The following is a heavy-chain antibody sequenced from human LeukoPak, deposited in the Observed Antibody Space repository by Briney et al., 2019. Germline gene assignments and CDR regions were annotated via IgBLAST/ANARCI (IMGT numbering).Heavy chain of an antibody. CDR1: GGPLTSYY. CDR2: IYTSGST. Sequence: SETLSLTCAVSGGPLTSYYWSWIRQPAGKGLEWIGRIYTSGSTNYNPSLKSRVTMSVDTSKNQFSLKLSSVTAADTAVYYCARVLWFGESDRYYFDYWGQGTLVTVSS. CDR3: ARVLWFGESDRYYFDY. D-gene: IGHD3-10*01. V-gene: IGHV4-4*07. J-gene: IGHJ4*02.